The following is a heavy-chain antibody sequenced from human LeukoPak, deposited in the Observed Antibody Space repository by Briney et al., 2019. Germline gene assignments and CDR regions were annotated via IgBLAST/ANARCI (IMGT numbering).Heavy chain of an antibody. CDR3: ATLRYCSGGSCYPRYFHH. J-gene: IGHJ1*01. Sequence: SETLSLTCTVSGGSISSDYWSWIRQPPGKGLEWIGYIYYSGSTNHSPSLKSRVTISVDTSKNQFSLKLSSVTAADTAVYYCATLRYCSGGSCYPRYFHHWGQGTLVTVSS. CDR2: IYYSGST. V-gene: IGHV4-59*08. CDR1: GGSISSDY. D-gene: IGHD2-15*01.